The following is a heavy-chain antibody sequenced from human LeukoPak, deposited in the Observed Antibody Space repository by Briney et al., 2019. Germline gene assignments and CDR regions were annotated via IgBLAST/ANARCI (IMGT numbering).Heavy chain of an antibody. CDR1: GFTFSSYA. CDR3: AKESKKTYYDFWSGYPPPYYFDY. J-gene: IGHJ4*02. V-gene: IGHV3-23*01. Sequence: GGSLRLSCAASGFTFSSYAMSWVRQAPGKGLEWVSAISGSGGSTYYADSVKGRFTIPRDNSKNTLYLQMNSLRAEDTAVYYCAKESKKTYYDFWSGYPPPYYFDYWGQGTLVTVSS. CDR2: ISGSGGST. D-gene: IGHD3-3*01.